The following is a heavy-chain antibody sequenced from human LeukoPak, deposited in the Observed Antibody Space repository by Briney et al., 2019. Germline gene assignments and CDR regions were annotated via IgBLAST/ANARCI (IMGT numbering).Heavy chain of an antibody. CDR3: AKVGYSGYEFDY. D-gene: IGHD5-12*01. Sequence: GVSLRLSCAASGFTFSSYGMHWVRQAPGKGLEWVAVISYDGSNKYYADSVKGRFTISRDNSKNTLYLQMNSLRAEDTAVYYCAKVGYSGYEFDYWGQGTLVTVSS. CDR1: GFTFSSYG. J-gene: IGHJ4*02. V-gene: IGHV3-30*18. CDR2: ISYDGSNK.